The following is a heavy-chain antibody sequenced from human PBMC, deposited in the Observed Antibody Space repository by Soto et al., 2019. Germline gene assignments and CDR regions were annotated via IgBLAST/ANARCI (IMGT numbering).Heavy chain of an antibody. Sequence: QVQLVQSGAEVKKPGASVKVSCKASGYTFISYGISWLRQAPGQGLEWMGWISAYNGNTNYTQRVQGRVTMTTDTSTNTAYMELRSLRSDDKAVYYCARDRITIFDGDDMDVWGQGRDDMDVWGQGTTVTVSS. CDR1: GYTFISYG. CDR2: ISAYNGNT. V-gene: IGHV1-18*01. J-gene: IGHJ6*02. D-gene: IGHD3-3*01. CDR3: ARDRITIFDGDDMDVWGQGRDDMDV.